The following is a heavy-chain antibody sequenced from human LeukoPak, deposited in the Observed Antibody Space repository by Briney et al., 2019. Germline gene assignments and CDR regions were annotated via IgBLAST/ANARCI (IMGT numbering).Heavy chain of an antibody. J-gene: IGHJ4*02. CDR1: RGSISSGGYY. Sequence: RSSQTLSLTCTASRGSISSGGYYWTWIPQHPGKGLEWIGYIYNSGSTNSNPSLESRVTLSVDATENQFFLKLSSVTAADTGVYYCARGGRKYCAGDCYTVDFWGQGTLVTVSS. CDR3: ARGGRKYCAGDCYTVDF. CDR2: IYNSGST. V-gene: IGHV4-31*03. D-gene: IGHD2-21*02.